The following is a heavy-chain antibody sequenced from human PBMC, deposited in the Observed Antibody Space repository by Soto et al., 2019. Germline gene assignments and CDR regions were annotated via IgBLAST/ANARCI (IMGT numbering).Heavy chain of an antibody. CDR2: ISVSGGRT. D-gene: IGHD3-9*01. CDR3: AKDPPTIAYWYFDL. V-gene: IGHV3-23*01. Sequence: GGSLRLSCAASGFTFSSYAMSWVRQSPGKGLEWVSAISVSGGRTNYADSVRGRFIISRDNSKNTLYLQMNSLRAEDTAVYYCAKDPPTIAYWYFDLWGRGTLVTVSS. J-gene: IGHJ2*01. CDR1: GFTFSSYA.